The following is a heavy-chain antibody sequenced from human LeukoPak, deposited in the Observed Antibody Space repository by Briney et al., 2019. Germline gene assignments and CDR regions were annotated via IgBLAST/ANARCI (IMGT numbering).Heavy chain of an antibody. Sequence: PSETLSLTCTVSGGSISTSNYYWGWIRQPPGKGLEWIGNIFYSGSTYYSPSLRCRVTISLDTSRNQFSLKLNSVTAADTAVYYCARFDSSGLGYFDLWGRGTLVTVSS. CDR2: IFYSGST. CDR1: GGSISTSNYY. CDR3: ARFDSSGLGYFDL. V-gene: IGHV4-39*07. J-gene: IGHJ2*01. D-gene: IGHD6-19*01.